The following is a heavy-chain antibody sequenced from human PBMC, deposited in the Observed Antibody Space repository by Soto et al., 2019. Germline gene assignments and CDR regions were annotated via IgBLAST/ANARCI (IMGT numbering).Heavy chain of an antibody. D-gene: IGHD6-19*01. J-gene: IGHJ4*02. Sequence: QITLKESGPTLVKPTQTLTLTCTFSAFSLTTSGVGVGWIRQPPGKALEWLGNIYWDDDKWYRPSLKNRLTIIKDTSKSQVVLTMTNMDPVDTATYYCAHVFYSNGWQIMDYWGQGTLVTVSS. CDR2: IYWDDDK. CDR1: AFSLTTSGVG. V-gene: IGHV2-5*02. CDR3: AHVFYSNGWQIMDY.